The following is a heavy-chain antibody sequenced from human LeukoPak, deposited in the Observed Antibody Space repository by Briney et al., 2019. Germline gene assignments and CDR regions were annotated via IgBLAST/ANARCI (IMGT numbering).Heavy chain of an antibody. J-gene: IGHJ4*02. CDR3: AKASGGYCSSISCYHFDY. V-gene: IGHV3-9*01. CDR2: ISWNSGTI. CDR1: GFAFHDYA. D-gene: IGHD2-2*01. Sequence: PGGSLRLSCAASGFAFHDYAMHWVRRAPGKGLEWVSSISWNSGTIRYADSVKGRFTISRDNAKNSLYLQMNSLRAEDTALYYCAKASGGYCSSISCYHFDYWGQGTLVTVSS.